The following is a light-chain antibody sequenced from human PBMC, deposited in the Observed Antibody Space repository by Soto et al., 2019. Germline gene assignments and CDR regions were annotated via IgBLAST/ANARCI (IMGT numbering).Light chain of an antibody. CDR2: EVS. J-gene: IGLJ1*01. CDR3: TSYTGDDFTFV. Sequence: QSALAQPPSASGSLGQSVTISCTGTGSDIGTYDYVSWYQQHPGRAPKLIIFEVSKRPLGVPDRFSGSKSGNTASLIVSGLQPDDEAEYHCTSYTGDDFTFVFGTGTKVTV. V-gene: IGLV2-8*01. CDR1: GSDIGTYDY.